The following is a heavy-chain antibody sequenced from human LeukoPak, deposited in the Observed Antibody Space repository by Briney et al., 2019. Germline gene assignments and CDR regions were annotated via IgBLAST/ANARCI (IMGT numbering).Heavy chain of an antibody. CDR1: GGPISSSSYY. J-gene: IGHJ4*02. D-gene: IGHD4-11*01. V-gene: IGHV4-39*01. Sequence: PSETLSLTCTVSGGPISSSSYYWGWIRQPPGKGLEWIGSIYYSGSTYYNPSLKSRVTISVDTSKNQFSLKLSSVTAADTAVYYCARLLRRLQYSADWGQGTLVTVSS. CDR3: ARLLRRLQYSAD. CDR2: IYYSGST.